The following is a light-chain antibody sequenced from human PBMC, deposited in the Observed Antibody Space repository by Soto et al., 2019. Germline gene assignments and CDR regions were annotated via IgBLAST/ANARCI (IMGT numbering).Light chain of an antibody. CDR2: DAS. V-gene: IGKV3-11*01. CDR1: QSISYN. Sequence: EIVLTQSPATLSLSPGERTTLSCRASQSISYNLAWYQPKPGQAPRLLIYDASNKATGVPARFSGSGSGTDFTLSISSLEPEDFAVYYCQQRGDWPLYTFGQGSRLEIK. J-gene: IGKJ2*01. CDR3: QQRGDWPLYT.